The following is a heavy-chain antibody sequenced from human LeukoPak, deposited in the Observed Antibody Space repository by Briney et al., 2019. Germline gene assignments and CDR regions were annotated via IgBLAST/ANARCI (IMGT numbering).Heavy chain of an antibody. CDR3: ARAPLFYYGSGSWWDYFDY. D-gene: IGHD3-10*01. V-gene: IGHV4-39*07. Sequence: PSETLSLTCTVSGGSISSSSYYWGWIRQPPGKGLEWIGSIYYSGSTYYNPSLKSRVTISVDTSKNQFSLKLSSVTAADTAVYYCARAPLFYYGSGSWWDYFDYWGQGTLVTVSS. CDR1: GGSISSSSYY. CDR2: IYYSGST. J-gene: IGHJ4*02.